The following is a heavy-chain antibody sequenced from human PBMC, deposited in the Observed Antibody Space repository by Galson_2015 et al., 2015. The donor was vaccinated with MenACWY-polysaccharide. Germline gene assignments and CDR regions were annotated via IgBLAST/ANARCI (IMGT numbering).Heavy chain of an antibody. CDR1: GFTFRNYA. V-gene: IGHV3-23*01. D-gene: IGHD6-19*01. CDR2: ISGTGGNT. J-gene: IGHJ3*02. Sequence: LRLSCAASGFTFRNYAMSWVRQAPGKGLEWVSAISGTGGNTYYADSVRGRVTISKDNSKNTLHLQGNSLRAEDTAVYYCAKDRGPDTSGWAEAFDMWGQGTMVAVSS. CDR3: AKDRGPDTSGWAEAFDM.